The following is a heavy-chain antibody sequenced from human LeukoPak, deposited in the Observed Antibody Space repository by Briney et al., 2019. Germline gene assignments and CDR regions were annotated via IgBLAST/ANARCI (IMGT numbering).Heavy chain of an antibody. Sequence: SETLSLTCAVYGGSFSGYYWNWIRQPPGKGLEWIGEMNHSGNTNYNPSLKSRVTISVDTSKNQFSLKLRSVTAADTAVYYCVRRFGRKFGERFYYYHYMDVWGKGTTVTISS. V-gene: IGHV4-34*01. D-gene: IGHD3-10*01. J-gene: IGHJ6*03. CDR3: VRRFGRKFGERFYYYHYMDV. CDR1: GGSFSGYY. CDR2: MNHSGNT.